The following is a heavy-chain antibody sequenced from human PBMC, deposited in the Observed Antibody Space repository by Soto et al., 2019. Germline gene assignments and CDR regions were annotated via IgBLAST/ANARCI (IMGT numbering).Heavy chain of an antibody. D-gene: IGHD2-21*02. CDR1: GFTFSNAW. CDR2: IKSKTDGGTT. J-gene: IGHJ6*02. Sequence: EVQLVESGGGLVKPGGSLRLSCAASGFTFSNAWMNWVRQAPGKGLEWVGRIKSKTDGGTTDYAAPVKGRFTITRDDSKNTLYLQMNSLKTEDTAVYYCTTGAVVTAIKKGFYYYGMDVWGQGTTVTVSS. CDR3: TTGAVVTAIKKGFYYYGMDV. V-gene: IGHV3-15*07.